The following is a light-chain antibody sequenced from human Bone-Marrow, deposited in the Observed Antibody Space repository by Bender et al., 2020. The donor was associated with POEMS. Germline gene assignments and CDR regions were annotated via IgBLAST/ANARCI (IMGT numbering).Light chain of an antibody. V-gene: IGLV2-14*01. J-gene: IGLJ1*01. CDR1: SNDVGGYNY. CDR3: LSYTSSSSYV. CDR2: EVS. Sequence: QSALTQPASVSESPGQSITISCTGTSNDVGGYNYVSWYQHHPGEVPRLIMSEVSNRPSRVSDRFSGSKSGNTASLTISGLQAEDEADYYCLSYTSSSSYVFGTGTKVTVL.